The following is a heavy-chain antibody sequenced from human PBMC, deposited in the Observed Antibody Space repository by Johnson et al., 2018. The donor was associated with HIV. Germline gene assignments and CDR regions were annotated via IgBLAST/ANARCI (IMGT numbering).Heavy chain of an antibody. CDR3: AKNGARGDAFDI. D-gene: IGHD2-8*01. CDR2: IYGAGRT. J-gene: IGHJ3*02. Sequence: VQLVESGGGLVKPGGSLRLSCVASGFTFSDYYITWIRQAPGKGLEWVSIIYGAGRTYYADSVKGRCTISRDNSNNTLYLQMNSLRADDTAVYYCAKNGARGDAFDIWGQGTMVTVSS. CDR1: GFTFSDYY. V-gene: IGHV3-66*01.